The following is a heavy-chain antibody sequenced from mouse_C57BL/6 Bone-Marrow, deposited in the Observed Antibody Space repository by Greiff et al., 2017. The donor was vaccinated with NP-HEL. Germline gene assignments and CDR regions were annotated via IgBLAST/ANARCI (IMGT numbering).Heavy chain of an antibody. V-gene: IGHV1-82*01. J-gene: IGHJ3*01. CDR1: GYAFSSSW. CDR2: IYPGDGDT. CDR3: ARRTAY. Sequence: VKLMESGAELARPGASVKISCKASGYAFSSSWMNWVKQRPGKGLEWIGRIYPGDGDTNYNGKFKGKATLTADKSSSTAYMQLSSLTSEDSAVYFCARRTAYWGQGTLVTVSA.